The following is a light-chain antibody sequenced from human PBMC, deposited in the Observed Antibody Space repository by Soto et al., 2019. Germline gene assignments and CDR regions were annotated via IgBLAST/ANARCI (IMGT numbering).Light chain of an antibody. CDR1: STDVGGYNY. V-gene: IGLV2-14*01. Sequence: QSALAQPSSVSGSPGQSITISCTGTSTDVGGYNYVSWYQHHPGKGPKLIIYEVNNRPSGVSNRFSGSKSGNTASLTISGLQAEDEADYYCSSYTSSTTLVFGPGTKVTVL. J-gene: IGLJ1*01. CDR2: EVN. CDR3: SSYTSSTTLV.